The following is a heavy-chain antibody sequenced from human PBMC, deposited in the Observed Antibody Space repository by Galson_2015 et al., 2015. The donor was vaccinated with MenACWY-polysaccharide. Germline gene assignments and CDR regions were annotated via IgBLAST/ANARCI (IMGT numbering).Heavy chain of an antibody. D-gene: IGHD2-2*01. CDR2: INYIATTI. J-gene: IGHJ3*02. CDR3: ARIYQGGTFDI. V-gene: IGHV3-48*03. Sequence: SLRLSCAASGFTFGLYEMTWVRQAPGKGLEWISYINYIATTIYYADSVKGRSTISRDNTKNSLFLQMNSLRAEDTAVYYCARIYQGGTFDIWGQGTMVTVSS. CDR1: GFTFGLYE.